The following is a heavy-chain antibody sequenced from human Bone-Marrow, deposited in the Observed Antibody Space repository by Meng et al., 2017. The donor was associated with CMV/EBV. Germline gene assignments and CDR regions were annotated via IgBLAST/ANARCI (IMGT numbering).Heavy chain of an antibody. Sequence: SETLSLTCTVSGGSISSSSYYWGWIRQPPGKGLEWIGSIYYSGSTYYNPSLKSRVTISVDTSKNQFSLKLSPVTAADTAVYYCAREFLEWLFPTARYYYYGMDVWGQGTTVTVSS. CDR2: IYYSGST. V-gene: IGHV4-39*07. CDR1: GGSISSSSYY. D-gene: IGHD3-3*01. CDR3: AREFLEWLFPTARYYYYGMDV. J-gene: IGHJ6*02.